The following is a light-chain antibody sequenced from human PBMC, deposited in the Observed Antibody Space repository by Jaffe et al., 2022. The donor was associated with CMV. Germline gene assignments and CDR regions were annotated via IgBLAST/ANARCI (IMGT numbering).Light chain of an antibody. CDR1: SSDVGGYNY. CDR2: EVS. J-gene: IGLJ1*01. CDR3: SSFTSNSPYV. Sequence: QSALTQPASVSGSPGQSITISCTGTSSDVGGYNYVSWYQQHPGKAPKVVIYEVSNRPSGVSNRFSGSKSGNTASLIISGLQAEDEANYYCSSFTSNSPYVFGTGTKVTVL. V-gene: IGLV2-14*01.